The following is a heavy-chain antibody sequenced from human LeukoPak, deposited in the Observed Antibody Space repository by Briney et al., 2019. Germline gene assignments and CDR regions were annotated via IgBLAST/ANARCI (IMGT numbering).Heavy chain of an antibody. Sequence: ASVKVSCKASGYTFSSYAMNWVRQAPGQGLEWMGWINTNTGNPTYAQGFTGRFVFSLDTSVSTAYLQWSSLKASDTAMYYCAIRYSGSYNDYWGQGTLVTVSS. J-gene: IGHJ4*02. D-gene: IGHD1-26*01. CDR3: AIRYSGSYNDY. V-gene: IGHV7-4-1*02. CDR2: INTNTGNP. CDR1: GYTFSSYA.